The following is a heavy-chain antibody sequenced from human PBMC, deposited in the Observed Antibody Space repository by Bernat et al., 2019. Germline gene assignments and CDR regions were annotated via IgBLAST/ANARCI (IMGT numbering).Heavy chain of an antibody. J-gene: IGHJ4*02. V-gene: IGHV3-33*01. CDR2: IWYDGSNK. CDR3: ARRGVTGTRPFDY. D-gene: IGHD1-20*01. CDR1: GFTFSSYG. Sequence: VQLVASGGGVVQPGRSLRLSCAASGFTFSSYGMHWVRQAPGKGLEWVAVIWYDGSNKYYADSVKGRFTISRDNSKNTLYLQMNSLRAEDTAVYYCARRGVTGTRPFDYWGQGTLVTVSS.